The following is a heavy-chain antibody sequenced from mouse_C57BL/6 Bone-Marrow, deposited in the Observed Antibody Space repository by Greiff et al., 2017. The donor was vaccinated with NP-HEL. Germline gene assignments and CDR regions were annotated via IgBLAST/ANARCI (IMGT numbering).Heavy chain of an antibody. J-gene: IGHJ4*01. CDR3: ARRVIYSNYAMDY. CDR2: IYWDDDK. CDR1: GFSLSTSGMG. Sequence: VTLKESGPGILQSSQTLSLTCSFSGFSLSTSGMGVSWIRQPSGKGLEWLAHIYWDDDKRYNPSLKSRLTISKDTSRNQVFLKITSVDTADTATYYCARRVIYSNYAMDYWGQGTSVTVSS. D-gene: IGHD2-5*01. V-gene: IGHV8-12*01.